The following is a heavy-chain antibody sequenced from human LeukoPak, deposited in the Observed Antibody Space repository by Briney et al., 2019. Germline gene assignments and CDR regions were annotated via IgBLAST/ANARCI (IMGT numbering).Heavy chain of an antibody. J-gene: IGHJ6*02. CDR3: ASASDFGVGYGMDV. Sequence: GGSLRLSCAASGFTFSTKWMHWVRQAPGKALVWVSRIINDGSSTIYADSVKGRFTISRDNAKNTLYLQMNSLRAEDTAVYYCASASDFGVGYGMDVWGQGTTVTVSS. CDR1: GFTFSTKW. D-gene: IGHD3-3*01. V-gene: IGHV3-74*01. CDR2: IINDGSST.